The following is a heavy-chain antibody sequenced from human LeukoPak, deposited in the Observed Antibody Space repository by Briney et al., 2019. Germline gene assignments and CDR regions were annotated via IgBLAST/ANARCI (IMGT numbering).Heavy chain of an antibody. CDR3: ARGFSPDTVTFDY. V-gene: IGHV3-23*01. CDR1: GFTFSSYA. CDR2: ISGSGGST. D-gene: IGHD5-18*01. Sequence: GGSLRLSCAASGFTFSSYAMSWVRQAPGKGLEWVSAISGSGGSTYYADSVKGRFTISRDNSKNTLYLQMTSLRAEDTAVYYCARGFSPDTVTFDYWGQGTLVTVSS. J-gene: IGHJ4*02.